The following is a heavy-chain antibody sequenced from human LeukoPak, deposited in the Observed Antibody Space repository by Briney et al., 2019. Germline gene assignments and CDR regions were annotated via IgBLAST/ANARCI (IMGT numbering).Heavy chain of an antibody. Sequence: GRSLRLSCAASGFTFSSYAMHWVRQAPGKGLEWVAVISYDGSNKYYADPVKGRFAISRDNSKNTLYLQMNSLRAEDTAVYYCARGETPIAAAGIRYWGQGTLVTVSS. CDR2: ISYDGSNK. CDR3: ARGETPIAAAGIRY. D-gene: IGHD6-13*01. V-gene: IGHV3-30*09. CDR1: GFTFSSYA. J-gene: IGHJ4*02.